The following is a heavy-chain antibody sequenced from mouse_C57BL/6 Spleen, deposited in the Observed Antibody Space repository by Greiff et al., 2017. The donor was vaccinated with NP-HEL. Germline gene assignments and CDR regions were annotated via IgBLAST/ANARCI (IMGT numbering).Heavy chain of an antibody. J-gene: IGHJ4*01. V-gene: IGHV10-1*01. CDR1: GFSFNTYA. D-gene: IGHD1-1*01. Sequence: EVQLVESGGGLVQPKGSLKLSCAASGFSFNTYAMNWVRQAPGKGLEWVARIRSKSNNYATYYADSVKDRFTISRDDSESMLYLQMNNLKAEDTAMYYCVSSTVVATRAMDYWGQGTSVTVSS. CDR2: IRSKSNNYAT. CDR3: VSSTVVATRAMDY.